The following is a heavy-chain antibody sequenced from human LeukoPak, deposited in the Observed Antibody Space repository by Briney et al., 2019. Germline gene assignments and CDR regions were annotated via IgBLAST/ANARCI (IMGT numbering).Heavy chain of an antibody. CDR3: ARGPRRGSSGWYGGWCYFDY. D-gene: IGHD6-19*01. CDR1: GGSFSGYY. Sequence: SETLSLTCAVYGGSFSGYYWSWIRQPPGKGLEWIGEINHSGSTNYNPSLKSRVTISVDTSKNQFSLKLSSVTAADTAVYYCARGPRRGSSGWYGGWCYFDYWGQGTLVTVSS. J-gene: IGHJ4*02. V-gene: IGHV4-34*01. CDR2: INHSGST.